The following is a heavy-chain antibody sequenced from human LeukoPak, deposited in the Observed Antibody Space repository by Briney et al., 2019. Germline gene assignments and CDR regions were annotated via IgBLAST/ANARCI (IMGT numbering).Heavy chain of an antibody. CDR3: ARSSGGVLFDY. D-gene: IGHD6-19*01. Sequence: GGSLRLSCAASGFTFSSYWTSWVRKAPGKGLEWVANRKQDGSEKYYVDSVKGRFTISRDNAKNSLYLQMNSLRAEDTAVYYCARSSGGVLFDYWGQGTLVTVSS. J-gene: IGHJ4*02. CDR2: RKQDGSEK. V-gene: IGHV3-7*01. CDR1: GFTFSSYW.